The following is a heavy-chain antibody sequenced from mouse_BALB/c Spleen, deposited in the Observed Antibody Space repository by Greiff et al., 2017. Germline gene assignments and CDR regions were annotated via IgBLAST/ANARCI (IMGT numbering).Heavy chain of an antibody. CDR1: GYAFSSYW. CDR2: IYPGDGDT. Sequence: QVQLQQSGAELVRPGSSVKISCKASGYAFSSYWMNWVKQRPGQGLEWIGQIYPGDGDTNYNGKFKGKATLTADKSSSTAYMQLSSLTSEDSAVYFCARRRDGGRPLYAMDYWGQGTSVTVSS. D-gene: IGHD1-2*01. CDR3: ARRRDGGRPLYAMDY. V-gene: IGHV1-80*01. J-gene: IGHJ4*01.